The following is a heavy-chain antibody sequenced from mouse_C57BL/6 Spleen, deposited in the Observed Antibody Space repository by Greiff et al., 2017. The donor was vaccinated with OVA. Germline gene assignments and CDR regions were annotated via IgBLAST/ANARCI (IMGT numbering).Heavy chain of an antibody. D-gene: IGHD2-5*01. Sequence: EVKVVESGGGLVQPGGSLSLSCAASGFTFTDYYMSWVRQPPGKALEWLGFIRNKANGYTTEYSASVKGRFTISRDNSQSILYLQMNALRAEDSATYYCARSPSYYSNLKGFDYWGQGTTLTVSS. CDR1: GFTFTDYY. J-gene: IGHJ2*01. CDR3: ARSPSYYSNLKGFDY. CDR2: IRNKANGYTT. V-gene: IGHV7-3*01.